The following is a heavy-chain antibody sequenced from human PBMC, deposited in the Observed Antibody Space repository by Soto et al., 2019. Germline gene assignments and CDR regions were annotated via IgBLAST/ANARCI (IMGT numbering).Heavy chain of an antibody. V-gene: IGHV3-7*01. CDR1: GFTFSSYW. CDR2: IKQDGSEK. J-gene: IGHJ3*02. CDR3: ARDDRAYCGGDCYSAFDI. Sequence: GGSLRLSCAASGFTFSSYWMSWVRQAPGKGLEWVANIKQDGSEKYYVDSVKGRFTISRDNAKNSLYLQMNSLRAEDTAVYYCARDDRAYCGGDCYSAFDIWGQGTMVTVSS. D-gene: IGHD2-21*01.